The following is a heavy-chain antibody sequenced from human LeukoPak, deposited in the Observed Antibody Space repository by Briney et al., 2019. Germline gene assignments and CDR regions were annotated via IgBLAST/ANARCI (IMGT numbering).Heavy chain of an antibody. J-gene: IGHJ4*02. CDR2: IYYSGSP. CDR3: ARGSSGNAWNYSY. V-gene: IGHV4-59*08. D-gene: IGHD1-7*01. Sequence: SETLSLTCTVSGGSISPYYWNWIRQPPGKRLEWIGHIYYSGSPAYNPSLKGRVTMSVDMSKNQLSLEVSSVAAADTAVYYCARGSSGNAWNYSYWGQGTLVTVSS. CDR1: GGSISPYY.